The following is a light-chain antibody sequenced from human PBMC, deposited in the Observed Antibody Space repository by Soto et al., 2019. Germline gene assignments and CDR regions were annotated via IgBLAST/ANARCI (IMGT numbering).Light chain of an antibody. Sequence: EIVLTQSPATLSLSPGERATLSCRASQSFISSYLAWYQQKPGQAPRLLIYGASSRATGIPDRFSGSGSGTDFTLTISRLEPEDFAVYYCQQYGSSWTFGQGTKVDIK. J-gene: IGKJ1*01. CDR3: QQYGSSWT. V-gene: IGKV3-20*01. CDR2: GAS. CDR1: QSFISSY.